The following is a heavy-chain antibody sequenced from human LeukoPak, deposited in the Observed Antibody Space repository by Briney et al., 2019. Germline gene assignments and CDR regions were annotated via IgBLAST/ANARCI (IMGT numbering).Heavy chain of an antibody. CDR3: ARFPHYYDSSGYSF. D-gene: IGHD3-22*01. V-gene: IGHV3-48*02. CDR2: ISSSSSTI. J-gene: IGHJ4*02. Sequence: GSLRLSCAASGFTFSSYSMNWVRQAPGKGLEWVSYISSSSSTIYYADSVKGRFTISRDNAKNSLYLQMNSLRDEDTAVYYCARFPHYYDSSGYSFWGQGTLVAVSP. CDR1: GFTFSSYS.